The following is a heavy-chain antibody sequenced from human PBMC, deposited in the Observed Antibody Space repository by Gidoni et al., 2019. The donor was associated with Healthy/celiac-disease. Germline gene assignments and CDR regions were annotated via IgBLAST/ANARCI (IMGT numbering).Heavy chain of an antibody. CDR3: AKGWEGRSGWTERAPFYFDY. D-gene: IGHD6-19*01. Sequence: EVQLLESGGGLVQPGGSLRLSCAASGFTFSRNAITWVRQAPGKGLAWGSAISGSGGSTYYAESGKGRFTTSRDNSKNTLYLQMNSLRAEDTAVYYCAKGWEGRSGWTERAPFYFDYWGQGTLVTVSS. CDR1: GFTFSRNA. CDR2: ISGSGGST. J-gene: IGHJ4*02. V-gene: IGHV3-23*01.